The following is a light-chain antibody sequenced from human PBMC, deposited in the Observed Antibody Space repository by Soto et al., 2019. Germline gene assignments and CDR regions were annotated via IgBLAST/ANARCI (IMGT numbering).Light chain of an antibody. CDR1: QSVSSN. V-gene: IGKV3-15*01. CDR2: GAS. CDR3: QQYNNWPIT. Sequence: ESGIILFPTSLSVAPGERATLSFRASQSVSSNLAWYQQKPGQAPRLLIYGASTRATGIPARFSGSGSGTEFTLAISSLQSEDFAVYYCQQYNNWPITFGQRTRLEI. J-gene: IGKJ5*01.